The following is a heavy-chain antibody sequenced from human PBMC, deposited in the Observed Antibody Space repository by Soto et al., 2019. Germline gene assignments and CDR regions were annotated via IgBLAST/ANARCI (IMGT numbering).Heavy chain of an antibody. V-gene: IGHV3-23*01. CDR3: ARVSPYYDFWSGYKGTFDP. CDR1: GFILRSYA. J-gene: IGHJ5*02. Sequence: EVQLLESGGGSVQPGGSLRLSCAASGFILRSYAMSWVRQAPGKGLEWVSTISGRDDTTYYADSVKGRFTISRDNSKNTLFLQMNSLIAEDTAVYYCARVSPYYDFWSGYKGTFDPWGQGTLVTVSS. D-gene: IGHD3-3*01. CDR2: ISGRDDTT.